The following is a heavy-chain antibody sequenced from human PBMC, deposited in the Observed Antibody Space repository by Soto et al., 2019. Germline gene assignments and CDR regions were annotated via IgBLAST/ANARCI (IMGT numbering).Heavy chain of an antibody. CDR2: IIPFFGAT. V-gene: IGHV1-69*01. CDR3: ASSPVMTVAQYGNGFDP. Sequence: QVHLVQSGAEVKKPGSSVKVSCKASGGTFSSYPINWVRQAPGQGLEWMGGIIPFFGATHSAQKFKGRLTIPADESTSTTYMGLSSLRSEDTAVYYCASSPVMTVAQYGNGFDPWGQGNLVSVSS. D-gene: IGHD4-17*01. J-gene: IGHJ5*02. CDR1: GGTFSSYP.